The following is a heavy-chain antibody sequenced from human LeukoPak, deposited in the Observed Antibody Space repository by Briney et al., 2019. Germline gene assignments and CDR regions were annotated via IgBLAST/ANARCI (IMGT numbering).Heavy chain of an antibody. V-gene: IGHV3-23*01. CDR1: GFTFSSYA. CDR2: ISNSGEST. J-gene: IGHJ4*02. D-gene: IGHD2/OR15-2a*01. Sequence: GGSLRLSCAASGFTFSSYAMNWVRQAPGKGLEWVSTISNSGESTYYADSVKGRFTISRDNSRNTLYLQMNSLRAEDTAVYYCARSGLSRFGFWGQGTLVTVSS. CDR3: ARSGLSRFGF.